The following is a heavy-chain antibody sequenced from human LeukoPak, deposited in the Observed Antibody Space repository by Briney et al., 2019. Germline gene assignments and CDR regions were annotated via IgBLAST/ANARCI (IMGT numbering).Heavy chain of an antibody. CDR2: ISSSSSTI. J-gene: IGHJ6*02. V-gene: IGHV3-48*04. Sequence: GGSLRLSCAASGFTFSSYSMNWVRQAPGKGLEWVSYISSSSSTIYYADSVKGRFTISRDNAKNSLYLQMNSLRAEDTAVYYCARGLAGAVNVMDVWGQGTTVTVSS. D-gene: IGHD6-19*01. CDR1: GFTFSSYS. CDR3: ARGLAGAVNVMDV.